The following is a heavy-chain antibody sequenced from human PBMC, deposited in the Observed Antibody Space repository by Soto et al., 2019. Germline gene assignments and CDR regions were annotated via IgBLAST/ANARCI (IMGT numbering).Heavy chain of an antibody. CDR2: ISSSGTTE. V-gene: IGHV3-11*01. D-gene: IGHD2-8*01. Sequence: GKGLEWISYISSSGTTENYADSVKGRFTVSRDNAKNSLYLQVNSLRAEDTAVYFCSRARDAIGGVRSVSAFLLTRSSDL. CDR3: SRARDAIGGVRSVSAFLLTRSSDL. J-gene: IGHJ2*01.